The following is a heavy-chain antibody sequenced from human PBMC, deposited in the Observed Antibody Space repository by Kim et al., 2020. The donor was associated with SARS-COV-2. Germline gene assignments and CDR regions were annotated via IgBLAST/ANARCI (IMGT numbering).Heavy chain of an antibody. D-gene: IGHD6-19*01. CDR1: GYTFTRYA. J-gene: IGHJ6*02. CDR3: VRDPRGIPVAGYYYYYGMDV. Sequence: ASVKVSCKASGYTFTRYAMHWVRQAPGQRLEWMGWINGGNGNTKYSEKLQGRVTISRDTSASTAYMELSSLRSEDTAVYYCVRDPRGIPVAGYYYYYGMDVWGQGTTVTVSS. V-gene: IGHV1-3*01. CDR2: INGGNGNT.